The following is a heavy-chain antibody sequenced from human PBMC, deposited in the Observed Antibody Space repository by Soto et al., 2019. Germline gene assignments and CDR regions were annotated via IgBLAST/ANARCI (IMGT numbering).Heavy chain of an antibody. V-gene: IGHV3-7*01. Sequence: GGQLRLSCAASGFTFSSYWMSWVRQAPRKGLEWVANIKQDGSEKYYVDSVKGRFTISRDNAKNSLYLQMNSLRAEDTAVYYCARSSGGSSDRHPTFDYWGQGTLVTVSS. CDR1: GFTFSSYW. J-gene: IGHJ4*02. D-gene: IGHD2-15*01. CDR2: IKQDGSEK. CDR3: ARSSGGSSDRHPTFDY.